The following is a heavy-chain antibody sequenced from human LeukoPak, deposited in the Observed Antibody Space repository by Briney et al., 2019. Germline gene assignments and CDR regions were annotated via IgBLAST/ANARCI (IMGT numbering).Heavy chain of an antibody. J-gene: IGHJ5*02. D-gene: IGHD3-16*01. CDR3: AREGEGFNWFDP. CDR2: IYYSGST. V-gene: IGHV4-59*01. Sequence: SETLSLTCAVSGVSITTYYWTWIRQPPGKGLEWIGYIYYSGSTSYNPSLKSRVTISVDTSKNQFSLKLSSVTVADTAVYYCAREGEGFNWFDPWGQGTLVTVSS. CDR1: GVSITTYY.